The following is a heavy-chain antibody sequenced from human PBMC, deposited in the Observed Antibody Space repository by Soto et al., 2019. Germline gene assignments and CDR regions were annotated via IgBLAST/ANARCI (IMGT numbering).Heavy chain of an antibody. V-gene: IGHV3-23*01. CDR2: ISGSGGST. CDR1: GFTFSSYA. CDR3: AKEAILGYCSGGSCYPTNWFDP. J-gene: IGHJ5*02. D-gene: IGHD2-15*01. Sequence: GGSLRLSCAASGFTFSSYAMSWVRQAPGKGLEWVSAISGSGGSTYYADSVKGRFTISRDNSKNTLYLQMNSLRAEDTAVYYCAKEAILGYCSGGSCYPTNWFDPWGQGTLVTVSS.